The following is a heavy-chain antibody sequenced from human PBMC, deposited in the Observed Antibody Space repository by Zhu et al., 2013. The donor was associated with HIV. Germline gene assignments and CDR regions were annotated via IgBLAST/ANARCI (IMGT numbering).Heavy chain of an antibody. J-gene: IGHJ4*02. V-gene: IGHV1-18*01. CDR1: GYTFASSG. CDR2: ISAYNGDT. D-gene: IGHD3-16*01. CDR3: ARTDYVRDVSFTNPGDN. Sequence: QVQLVQSGVEVKKPGASVKVSCEASGYTFASSGINWVRQAPGQGLEWMGWISAYNGDTKYAQKLQGRITMTTDTSTSTAYMELRSLRSDDTAIYYCARTDYVRDVSFTNPGDNWGREPWSPSPQ.